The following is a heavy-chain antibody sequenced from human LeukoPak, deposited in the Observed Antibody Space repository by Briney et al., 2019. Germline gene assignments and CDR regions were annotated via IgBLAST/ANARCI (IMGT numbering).Heavy chain of an antibody. CDR1: GFSLSSYW. D-gene: IGHD6-19*01. Sequence: GGSLRLSCAASGFSLSSYWMSWVRQAPGKGLEWVANIKQDGSEKNYVDFVRGRFTISRDNAKNSLYLQMNSLRAEDTAVYYCARDGRSGWNDHDYWGQGTLVIVSS. CDR2: IKQDGSEK. CDR3: ARDGRSGWNDHDY. V-gene: IGHV3-7*03. J-gene: IGHJ4*02.